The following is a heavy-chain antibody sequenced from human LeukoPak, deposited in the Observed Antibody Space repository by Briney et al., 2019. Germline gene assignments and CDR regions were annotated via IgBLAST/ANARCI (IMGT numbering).Heavy chain of an antibody. CDR3: ARDRDIVATIALQYYYYGMDV. CDR2: ISSSSSYI. V-gene: IGHV3-21*01. J-gene: IGHJ6*02. D-gene: IGHD5-12*01. CDR1: GFTFSSYS. Sequence: GGSLRLSCAASGFTFSSYSMNWVRQAPGKGLEWVSPISSSSSYIYYADSVKGRFTISRDNAKNSLYLQMNSLRAEDTAVYYCARDRDIVATIALQYYYYGMDVWGQGTTVTVSS.